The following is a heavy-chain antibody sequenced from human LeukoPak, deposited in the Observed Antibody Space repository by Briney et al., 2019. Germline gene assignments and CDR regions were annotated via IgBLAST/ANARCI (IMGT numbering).Heavy chain of an antibody. Sequence: WASVKVSCKASGGTFSSYAISWVRQAPGQGLEWMGGIIPIFGTANYAQKFQGRVTITADKSTSTAYMELSSLRSEDTAVYYCARDRDILTGSIDIIDYWGQGTLVTVSS. CDR3: ARDRDILTGSIDIIDY. V-gene: IGHV1-69*06. CDR1: GGTFSSYA. CDR2: IIPIFGTA. D-gene: IGHD3-9*01. J-gene: IGHJ4*02.